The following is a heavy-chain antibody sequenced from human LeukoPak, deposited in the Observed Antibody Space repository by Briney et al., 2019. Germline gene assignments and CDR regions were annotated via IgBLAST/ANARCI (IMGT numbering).Heavy chain of an antibody. CDR3: ARELAVAGHDAFDI. CDR2: IYYSGST. V-gene: IGHV4-39*01. J-gene: IGHJ3*02. CDR1: GGSISSSSYH. D-gene: IGHD6-19*01. Sequence: SETLSLTCTVSGGSISSSSYHWGWIRQPPGKGLEWIGSIYYSGSTYYNPSLKSRVTISVDTSKNQFSLKLSSVTAADTAVYYCARELAVAGHDAFDIWGQGTMVTVSS.